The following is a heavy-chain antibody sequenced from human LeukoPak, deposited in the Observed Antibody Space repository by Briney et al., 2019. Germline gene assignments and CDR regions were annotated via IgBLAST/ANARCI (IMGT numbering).Heavy chain of an antibody. CDR1: GYTFTAYY. D-gene: IGHD6-13*01. CDR2: INPNSGGT. Sequence: ASVKVSRKASGYTFTAYYLHWVRQAPGQGLEWMGWINPNSGGTSYAQKFQGRVSMTRDTSISTVYMELSSLRSDDTAVYYCARVVDSSSRYYFDYWGQGTLVTVSS. J-gene: IGHJ4*02. CDR3: ARVVDSSSRYYFDY. V-gene: IGHV1-2*02.